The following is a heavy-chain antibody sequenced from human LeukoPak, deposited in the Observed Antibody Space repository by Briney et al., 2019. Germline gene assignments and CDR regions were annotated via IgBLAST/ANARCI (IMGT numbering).Heavy chain of an antibody. CDR3: ARGGVRYFDWFSPAVFQFDP. V-gene: IGHV3-7*01. CDR1: GFTFSSYW. CDR2: IKQDGSEK. J-gene: IGHJ5*02. Sequence: GGSLRLSCAASGFTFSSYWMSWVRQAPGKGLEWVANIKQDGSEKYYVDSVKGRFTISRDNAKNSLYLQMNSLRAEDTAVYYCARGGVRYFDWFSPAVFQFDPWGQGTLVTVSS. D-gene: IGHD3-9*01.